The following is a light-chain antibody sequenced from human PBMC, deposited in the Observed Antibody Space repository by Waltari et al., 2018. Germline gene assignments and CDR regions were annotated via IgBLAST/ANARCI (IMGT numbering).Light chain of an antibody. CDR3: QQYNNWPPYT. V-gene: IGKV3-15*01. Sequence: EIVMTQSPATLSVSPGERATPPCRASQSGSSNLAWYQQKPGQAPRLLIYGASTRATGIPARFSGSGSGTEFTLTISSLQSEDFAVYYCQQYNNWPPYTFGQGTKLEIK. CDR2: GAS. J-gene: IGKJ2*01. CDR1: QSGSSN.